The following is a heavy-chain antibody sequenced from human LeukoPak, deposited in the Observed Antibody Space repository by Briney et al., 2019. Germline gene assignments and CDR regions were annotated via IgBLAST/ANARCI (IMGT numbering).Heavy chain of an antibody. J-gene: IGHJ5*02. CDR3: ARVRGAVYALGWFDP. CDR2: ISHSGSS. D-gene: IGHD2/OR15-2a*01. CDR1: GGSITSDY. Sequence: PSETLSLTCAVSGGSITSDYWSGIRQPPGKRLEWLGFISHSGSSNYNPSLKSRVTMSVDTSKTQFSLRLSSVTAADTAIYYCARVRGAVYALGWFDPWRQGTLVTVSS. V-gene: IGHV4-59*01.